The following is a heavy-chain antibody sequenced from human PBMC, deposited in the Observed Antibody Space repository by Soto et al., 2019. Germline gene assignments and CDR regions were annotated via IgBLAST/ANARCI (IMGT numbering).Heavy chain of an antibody. D-gene: IGHD5-12*01. CDR1: GFSLSTSGLG. CDR2: IYWNDDK. J-gene: IGHJ4*02. Sequence: SGPTLVKPTQTLTLTCTFSGFSLSTSGLGVGWIRQPPGKALEWLALIYWNDDKRYSPSLKSRLTITKETSKNQVVLTMTNMDPVDTATYYCAHSTLNRRDGYNLFDYWGQGTLVTVSS. CDR3: AHSTLNRRDGYNLFDY. V-gene: IGHV2-5*01.